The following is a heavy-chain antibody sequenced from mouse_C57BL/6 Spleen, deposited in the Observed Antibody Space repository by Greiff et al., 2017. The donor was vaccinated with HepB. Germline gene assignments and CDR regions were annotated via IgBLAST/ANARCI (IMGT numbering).Heavy chain of an antibody. J-gene: IGHJ2*01. CDR3: ARGGITTVVALDY. CDR2: IDPSDSET. CDR1: GYTFTSYW. V-gene: IGHV1-52*01. Sequence: QVQLQQSGAELVRPGSSVKLSCKASGYTFTSYWMHWVKQRPIQGLEWIGNIDPSDSETHYNQKFKDKATLTVDKSSSTAYMQLSSLTSEDSAVYYCARGGITTVVALDYWGQGTTLTVSS. D-gene: IGHD1-1*01.